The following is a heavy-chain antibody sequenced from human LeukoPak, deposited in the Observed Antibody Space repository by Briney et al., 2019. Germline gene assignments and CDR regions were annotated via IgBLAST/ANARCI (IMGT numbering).Heavy chain of an antibody. Sequence: GGSLRLSCAASGFTFSSYGMHWVRQAPGKGLEWVAVISYDGSNKYYADSVKGRFTISRDNSKNTLYLQMNSLRAEDTAVYYCAKDRQGGPGTAEFDYWGQGSLVTVSS. CDR1: GFTFSSYG. CDR2: ISYDGSNK. CDR3: AKDRQGGPGTAEFDY. J-gene: IGHJ4*02. V-gene: IGHV3-30*18. D-gene: IGHD1-14*01.